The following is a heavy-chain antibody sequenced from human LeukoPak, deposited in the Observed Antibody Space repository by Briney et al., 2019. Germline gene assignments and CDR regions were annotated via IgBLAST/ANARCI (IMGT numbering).Heavy chain of an antibody. V-gene: IGHV3-23*01. CDR2: ISGDGGST. CDR3: ARVYPRNYPDY. J-gene: IGHJ4*02. CDR1: GFSFSTYT. D-gene: IGHD1-14*01. Sequence: PGGSLRLSCAASGFSFSTYTMVWVRQAPGGGLEWVSGISGDGGSTYYTDAVKGRFAISRDNAKNSLYLQMNSLRAEDTAVYYCARVYPRNYPDYWGQGTLVTVSS.